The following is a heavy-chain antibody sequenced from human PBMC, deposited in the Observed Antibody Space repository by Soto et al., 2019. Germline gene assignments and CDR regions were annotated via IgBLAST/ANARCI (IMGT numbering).Heavy chain of an antibody. CDR1: GFTFSSYS. CDR2: IGIGSGTK. V-gene: IGHV3-48*01. CDR3: ARQSYSSYYFDY. J-gene: IGHJ4*02. Sequence: PGGSLRLSCAASGFTFSSYSMNWVRQAPGKGLEWVSYIGIGSGTKYYADSVKGRFTISRDNAKNTLYLQMGSLRAEDMAVYYCARQSYSSYYFDYWGQGTLVTVSS. D-gene: IGHD6-13*01.